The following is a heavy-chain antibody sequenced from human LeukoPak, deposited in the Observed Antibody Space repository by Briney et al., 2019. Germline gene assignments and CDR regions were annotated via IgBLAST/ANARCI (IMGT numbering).Heavy chain of an antibody. CDR1: GFAFSSYW. Sequence: PGGSLRLSCAASGFAFSSYWMHWVRQAPGKGVVCVSGIKSDGSSTTYADSVKGRFTISRDNAKNTLYLQMNTLRAEDTAVYYCARDSLVGPTTFDYWGQGTLVTVSA. CDR3: ARDSLVGPTTFDY. D-gene: IGHD1-26*01. V-gene: IGHV3-74*01. J-gene: IGHJ4*02. CDR2: IKSDGSST.